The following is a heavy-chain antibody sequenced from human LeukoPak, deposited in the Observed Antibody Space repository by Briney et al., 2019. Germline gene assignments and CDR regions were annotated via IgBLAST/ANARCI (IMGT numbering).Heavy chain of an antibody. Sequence: SETLSLTCTVSGGSISSGGYSWSWIRQHPGKGLEWIGYIYYSGSTYYNPSLKSRVTISVDTSKNQFSLKLSSVIAADTAVYYCARDKGELHDAFDIWGQGTMVTVSS. CDR2: IYYSGST. CDR1: GGSISSGGYS. CDR3: ARDKGELHDAFDI. J-gene: IGHJ3*02. V-gene: IGHV4-31*03. D-gene: IGHD1-26*01.